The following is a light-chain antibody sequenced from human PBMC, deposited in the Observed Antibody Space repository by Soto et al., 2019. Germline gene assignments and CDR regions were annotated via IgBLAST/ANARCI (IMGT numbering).Light chain of an antibody. CDR2: AAS. J-gene: IGKJ1*01. CDR1: QSLKSSY. Sequence: EIVLTQSPGTLSLSPGERATLSCRASQSLKSSYLAWYQQKPGQPPRLLIYAASSRATGIPDRFSGSGSGTDFTRTISRLEPEDFAVYYCQQYGGSPPETFGQGTKVEVK. CDR3: QQYGGSPPET. V-gene: IGKV3-20*01.